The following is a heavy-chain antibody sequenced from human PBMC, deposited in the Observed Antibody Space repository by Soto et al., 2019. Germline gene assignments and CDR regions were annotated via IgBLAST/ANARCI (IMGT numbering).Heavy chain of an antibody. J-gene: IGHJ6*02. V-gene: IGHV1-69*12. CDR3: ATDGSIGATARVSQYFYGMDV. CDR1: GGTCISYA. D-gene: IGHD5-18*01. CDR2: IAPIFGTA. Sequence: QVQLVQSGAEVKKPGSSVKVSCKASGGTCISYAISWLRQAPGQGLEWMGGIAPIFGTANYAQKFQGRVPITADESETAACMALSSLRSEDTAVYYWATDGSIGATARVSQYFYGMDVWGQGTTVSVS.